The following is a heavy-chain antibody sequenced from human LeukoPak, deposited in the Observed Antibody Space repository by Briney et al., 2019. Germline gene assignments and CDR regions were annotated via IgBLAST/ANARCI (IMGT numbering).Heavy chain of an antibody. V-gene: IGHV4-34*01. CDR1: GGSFSGDY. CDR3: ARGSTMVRGVIQPDFDY. D-gene: IGHD3-10*01. CDR2: INHSGST. Sequence: SETLSLTCAVYGGSFSGDYWSWIRQPPGKGLEWIGEINHSGSTNYNPSLKSRVTISVDTSKNQFSLKLSSVTAADTAVYYCARGSTMVRGVIQPDFDYWGQGTLVTVSS. J-gene: IGHJ4*02.